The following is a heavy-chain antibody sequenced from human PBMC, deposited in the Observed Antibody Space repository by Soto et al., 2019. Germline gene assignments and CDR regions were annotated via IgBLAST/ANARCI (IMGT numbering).Heavy chain of an antibody. D-gene: IGHD2-2*01. J-gene: IGHJ5*02. V-gene: IGHV3-53*01. CDR2: MKDGGST. CDR1: GFSVGSNF. CDR3: ARVPYCSSSGCYSWFDP. Sequence: GSLRLSCAASGFSVGSNFMTWVRQAPGKGLEWVSVMKDGGSTNYADSVKGRFTISRDNAKNTLYLQMNSLRAEDTAVYYCARVPYCSSSGCYSWFDPWGQGTLVTVSS.